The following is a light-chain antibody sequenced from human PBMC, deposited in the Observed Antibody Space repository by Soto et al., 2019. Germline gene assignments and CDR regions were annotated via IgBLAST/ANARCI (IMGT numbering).Light chain of an antibody. CDR3: SSYTSSDTYV. J-gene: IGLJ1*01. V-gene: IGLV2-11*01. Sequence: QSALTQPRSVSGSPGQSVTISCTGTSSDVGGYNYVSWYQQHPGKAPKLMIYDVSKRPSGVPDRFSGSKSANTASLTISGLQTDDEADYYCSSYTSSDTYVFGTGTKLTVL. CDR2: DVS. CDR1: SSDVGGYNY.